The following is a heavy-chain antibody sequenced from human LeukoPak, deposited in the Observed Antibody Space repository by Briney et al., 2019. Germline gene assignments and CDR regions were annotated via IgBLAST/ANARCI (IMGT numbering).Heavy chain of an antibody. CDR2: IKQDVSEK. Sequence: GGSLRLSCAASGFTFSSYWMSWIRQASEKGLEWVANIKQDVSEKYYADSVKGRFTISRDNAKNSLYLQMNSLRAEDTAVYYCARILSAYDPFDPWGQGTLVTVSS. CDR3: ARILSAYDPFDP. J-gene: IGHJ5*02. CDR1: GFTFSSYW. D-gene: IGHD5-12*01. V-gene: IGHV3-7*04.